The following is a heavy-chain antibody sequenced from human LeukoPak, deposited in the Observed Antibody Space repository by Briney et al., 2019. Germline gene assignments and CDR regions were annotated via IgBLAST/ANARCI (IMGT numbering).Heavy chain of an antibody. CDR2: ISSSSTTI. CDR3: ARDRAGWASFWAFGY. V-gene: IGHV3-48*01. Sequence: GGSLRLSCAASGFTFSDYSLSWVRQAPGTGLEWVSYISSSSTTIYYADSVKGRFTISRDNAKNSLYLQMNSLRAEDTAVYYCARDRAGWASFWAFGYWGQGTLVTVSS. CDR1: GFTFSDYS. J-gene: IGHJ4*02. D-gene: IGHD3-3*01.